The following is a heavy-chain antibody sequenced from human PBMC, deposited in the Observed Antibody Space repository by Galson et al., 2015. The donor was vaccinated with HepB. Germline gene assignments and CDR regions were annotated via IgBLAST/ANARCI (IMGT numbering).Heavy chain of an antibody. V-gene: IGHV3-48*03. CDR2: SSSSKTTL. J-gene: IGHJ4*02. D-gene: IGHD3-10*01. Sequence: SLRLSCAASGFTLSTYEMNWVRQAPGKGLEWVSYSSSSKTTLFYADSVKGRFTISRDNAKNTLSLQMDSLRVEDTAVYYCASAYYIMGPFDNWGQGTLVTVSS. CDR1: GFTLSTYE. CDR3: ASAYYIMGPFDN.